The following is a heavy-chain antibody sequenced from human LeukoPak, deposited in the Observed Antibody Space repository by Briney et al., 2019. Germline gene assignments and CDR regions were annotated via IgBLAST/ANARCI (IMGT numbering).Heavy chain of an antibody. CDR3: ARNLNSWFDP. CDR2: ISSSSSYI. J-gene: IGHJ5*02. CDR1: GFTFSSYN. Sequence: GGSLRLSCAASGFTFSSYNMNWVRQAPGKGLEWVSSISSSSSYIYYADSLKGRFTISRDNAKNSLFLQMNSLRTEDTAVYYCARNLNSWFDPWGQGTLVTVSS. D-gene: IGHD3-9*01. V-gene: IGHV3-21*01.